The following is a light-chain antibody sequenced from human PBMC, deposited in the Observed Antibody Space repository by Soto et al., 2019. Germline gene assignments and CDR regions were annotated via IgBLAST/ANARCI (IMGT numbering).Light chain of an antibody. CDR3: QQYNNWWT. Sequence: EIVMTQSPATLSVSPGERATLSCRASQSVSNNLAWYQKKPGQAPRLLIYGASTRATGIPARFSGGGSGTEFTLTISSLQSEDFAVYYCQQYNNWWTFGQGTRGEIK. V-gene: IGKV3-15*01. J-gene: IGKJ1*01. CDR2: GAS. CDR1: QSVSNN.